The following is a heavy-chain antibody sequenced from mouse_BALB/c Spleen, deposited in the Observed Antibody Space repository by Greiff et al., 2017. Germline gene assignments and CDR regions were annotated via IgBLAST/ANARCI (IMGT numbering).Heavy chain of an antibody. CDR1: GYTFTDYA. CDR2: ISTYYGDA. D-gene: IGHD1-1*01. J-gene: IGHJ4*01. CDR3: ARSGTTVDYYAMDY. V-gene: IGHV1S137*01. Sequence: VQLQESGAELVRPGVSVKISCKGSGYTFTDYAMHWVKQSHAKSLEWIGVISTYYGDASYNQKFKGKATMTVDKSSSTAYMELARLTSEDSAIYYCARSGTTVDYYAMDYWGQGTSVTVSS.